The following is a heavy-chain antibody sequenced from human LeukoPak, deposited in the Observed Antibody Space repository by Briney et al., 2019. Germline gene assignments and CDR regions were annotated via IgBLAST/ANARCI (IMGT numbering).Heavy chain of an antibody. Sequence: PSETLSLTCAVYGGSFSGYYWSWIRQPPGKGLEWIGEINHSGSTNYNPSLKSRVTISVDTSKNQFSLKLSSVTAAGTAVYYCARGPGGRWLQRSFDYWGQGTLVTVSS. CDR3: ARGPGGRWLQRSFDY. CDR2: INHSGST. D-gene: IGHD3-16*01. V-gene: IGHV4-34*01. CDR1: GGSFSGYY. J-gene: IGHJ4*02.